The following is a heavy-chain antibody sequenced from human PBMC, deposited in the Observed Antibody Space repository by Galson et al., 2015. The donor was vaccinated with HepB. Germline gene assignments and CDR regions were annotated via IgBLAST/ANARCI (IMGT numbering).Heavy chain of an antibody. D-gene: IGHD3-10*01. CDR3: AEVWFGELSSSWFDP. CDR1: GYTFTSYG. V-gene: IGHV1-18*01. Sequence: SVKVSCKASGYTFTSYGISWVRQAPGQGLEWMGWISAYNGNTNYAQKLQGRVTMTTDTSTSTAYMELRSLRSDDTAVYYCAEVWFGELSSSWFDPWGQGTLVTVSS. J-gene: IGHJ5*02. CDR2: ISAYNGNT.